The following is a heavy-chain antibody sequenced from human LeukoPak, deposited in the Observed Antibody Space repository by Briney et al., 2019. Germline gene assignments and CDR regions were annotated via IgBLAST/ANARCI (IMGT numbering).Heavy chain of an antibody. CDR1: GGSIGSSTSY. D-gene: IGHD4-23*01. Sequence: PSEALSLTCTVSGGSIGSSTSYWGWIRQPPGKGLEWIGSVFHSGTTYYNPSLKSRITISVDTSKNQFSLRLSSVTAADSAVYYCARRDSSGGNPVPDYWGQGTLVTVSS. J-gene: IGHJ4*02. CDR2: VFHSGTT. CDR3: ARRDSSGGNPVPDY. V-gene: IGHV4-39*01.